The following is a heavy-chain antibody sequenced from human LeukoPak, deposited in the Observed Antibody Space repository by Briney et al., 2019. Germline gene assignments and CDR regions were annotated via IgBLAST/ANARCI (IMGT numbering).Heavy chain of an antibody. Sequence: SETLSLTCTVSGGSISSSSYYWGWIRQPPGKGLEWIGSIYYSGSTYYNPSLKSRVTISVDTSKNQFSLKLSSVTAADTAVYYCARIPLKWELRPWGQGTLVTVSS. CDR1: GGSISSSSYY. V-gene: IGHV4-39*07. D-gene: IGHD1-26*01. CDR3: ARIPLKWELRP. J-gene: IGHJ5*02. CDR2: IYYSGST.